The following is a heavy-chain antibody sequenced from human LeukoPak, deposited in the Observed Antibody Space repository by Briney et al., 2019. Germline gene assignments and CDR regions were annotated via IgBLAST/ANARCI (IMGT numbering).Heavy chain of an antibody. CDR1: GFTFSSYA. D-gene: IGHD2-15*01. J-gene: IGHJ4*02. Sequence: PGGSLRLSCAASGFTFSSYAMSWVRQAPGKGLEWVSAISGSGGSTYYADSVKGRFTISRDNAKNSLYLQMNSLRAEDTAVYYCARVLYCSGGSCYLNDYWGQGTLVTVSS. V-gene: IGHV3-23*01. CDR3: ARVLYCSGGSCYLNDY. CDR2: ISGSGGST.